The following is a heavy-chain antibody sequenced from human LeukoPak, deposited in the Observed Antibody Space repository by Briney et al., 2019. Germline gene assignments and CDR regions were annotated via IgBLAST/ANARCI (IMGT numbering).Heavy chain of an antibody. CDR2: ISAYNGNT. Sequence: GASVKVSCKASGYTFTSYGISWVRQAPGQGLEWMGWISAYNGNTNYAQKLQGRVTMTTDTSTSTAYMELRSLRSDDTAVYYCARELYYYGSGSYYDYWGQGTLVTVSS. J-gene: IGHJ4*02. V-gene: IGHV1-18*01. CDR3: ARELYYYGSGSYYDY. D-gene: IGHD3-10*01. CDR1: GYTFTSYG.